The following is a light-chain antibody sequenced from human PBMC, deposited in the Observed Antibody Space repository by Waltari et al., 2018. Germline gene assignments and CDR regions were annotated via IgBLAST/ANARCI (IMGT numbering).Light chain of an antibody. CDR1: QSMDSSN. CDR3: LQYDTAPRT. Sequence: EIVLTQSPGTLSLSPGDRDTLPCRTRQSMDSSNLAWYQHKVGQAPRLLIYSTSSRATGVPDRFSGGGSGTGFTLTISRLEPEDFAVYYCLQYDTAPRTFGQGTKVEI. CDR2: STS. J-gene: IGKJ1*01. V-gene: IGKV3-20*01.